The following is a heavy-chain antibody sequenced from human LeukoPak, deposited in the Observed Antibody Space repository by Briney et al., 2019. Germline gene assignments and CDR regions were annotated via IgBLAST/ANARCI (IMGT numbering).Heavy chain of an antibody. V-gene: IGHV4-38-2*02. CDR2: IYHSGST. CDR1: GFTFSNYN. D-gene: IGHD1-14*01. Sequence: GSLRLSCAASGFTFSNYNMNWVRQAPGKGLEWIGSIYHSGSTYYNPSLKSRVTISVDTSKNQFSLKLSSVTAADTAVYYCARDGLPDLDYWGQGTLVTVSS. J-gene: IGHJ4*02. CDR3: ARDGLPDLDY.